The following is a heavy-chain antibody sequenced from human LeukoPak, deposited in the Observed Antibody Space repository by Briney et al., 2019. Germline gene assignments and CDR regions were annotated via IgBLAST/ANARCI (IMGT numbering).Heavy chain of an antibody. CDR2: IYYSGST. CDR1: GGSISSGDYY. CDR3: ARGDYGSGSPLDY. Sequence: PSETLSLTCTVSGGSISSGDYYWRWVRQPPGKGLEWIGYIYYSGSTYYHPSLKSRLTISVDTSKNQFSLKLSSVTAADTAVYYCARGDYGSGSPLDYWGQGTLVTVSS. V-gene: IGHV4-30-4*01. D-gene: IGHD3-10*01. J-gene: IGHJ4*02.